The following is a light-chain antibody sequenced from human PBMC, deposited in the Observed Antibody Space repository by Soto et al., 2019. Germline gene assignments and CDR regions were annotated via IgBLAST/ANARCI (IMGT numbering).Light chain of an antibody. CDR3: QNFGDSPFT. CDR2: DAS. V-gene: IGKV3-20*01. Sequence: EVVLMQSPDTLSLSPGERATLSCRASESISSHYIAWYQHKPGQAPRLLILDASTRATGIPDRFSGSWSGTDFTLTISRLEPEDFAMYYCQNFGDSPFTFGPGTKVDIK. CDR1: ESISSHY. J-gene: IGKJ3*01.